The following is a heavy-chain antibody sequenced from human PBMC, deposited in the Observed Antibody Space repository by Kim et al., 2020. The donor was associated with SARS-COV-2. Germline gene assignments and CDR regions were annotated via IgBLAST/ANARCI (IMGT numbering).Heavy chain of an antibody. CDR3: ARDDYSDYYYYGMDV. Sequence: PSPKSRVTISVDTSKNQFSLKLSSVTAADTAVYYCARDDYSDYYYYGMDVWGQGTTVTVSS. D-gene: IGHD4-4*01. J-gene: IGHJ6*02. V-gene: IGHV4-59*01.